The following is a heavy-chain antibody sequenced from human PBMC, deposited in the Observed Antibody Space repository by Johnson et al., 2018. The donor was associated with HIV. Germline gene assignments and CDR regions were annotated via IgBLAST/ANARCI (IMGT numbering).Heavy chain of an antibody. V-gene: IGHV3-13*01. CDR1: GFTFSSYG. Sequence: VQLVESGGGVVQPGRSLRLSCAASGFTFSSYGMHWVRQAPGKGLEWVSEIDSDGETYYPASVKGRFTTSRENYKNSFYLHMNSLRARDTAVYSCARRSITSDGFDIWGQGTMVTVSS. CDR2: IDSDGET. CDR3: ARRSITSDGFDI. D-gene: IGHD2-2*01. J-gene: IGHJ3*02.